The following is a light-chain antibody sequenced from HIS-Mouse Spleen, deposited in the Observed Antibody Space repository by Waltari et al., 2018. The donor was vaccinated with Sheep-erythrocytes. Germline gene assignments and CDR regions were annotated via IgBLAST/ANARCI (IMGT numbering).Light chain of an antibody. CDR3: AAWDDSLNGPV. J-gene: IGLJ3*02. V-gene: IGLV1-44*01. CDR1: SSNIGSNT. CDR2: SNN. Sequence: QSVLTQPPSASGTPGQRVTIPCSGSSSNIGSNTSNWYQQLPGTAPKLLIYSNNQRPSGVPDRFSGSKSGTSASLAISGLQSDDEADYYCAAWDDSLNGPVFGGGTKLTVL.